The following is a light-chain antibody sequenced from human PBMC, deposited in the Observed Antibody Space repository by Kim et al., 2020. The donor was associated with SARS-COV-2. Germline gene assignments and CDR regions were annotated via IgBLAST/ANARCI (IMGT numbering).Light chain of an antibody. CDR3: MQGIHLRLT. J-gene: IGKJ4*01. CDR1: QSLLHSDGETY. V-gene: IGKV2-29*02. CDR2: KVS. Sequence: IVMTQTPLSLSVTPGQPASISCKSSQSLLHSDGETYLYWYLQKPGQSPQLLIYKVSSRFSGVPDRFSGSGSGRDFTLKISRVEAEDVGVYYCMQGIHLRLTFGGGTKVDIK.